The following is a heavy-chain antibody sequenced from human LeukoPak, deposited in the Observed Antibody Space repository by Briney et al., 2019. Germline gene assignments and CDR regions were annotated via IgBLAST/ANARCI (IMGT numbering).Heavy chain of an antibody. CDR2: ISAYNGNT. CDR3: AREWLATGTVDY. Sequence: ASVTVSCKASGYTFTSYGISWVRQAPGQGLEWMGWISAYNGNTNYAQKLQGRVTMTTDTSTSTAYMELRSLRSDDTAVYYCAREWLATGTVDYWGQGTLVTVSS. V-gene: IGHV1-18*01. CDR1: GYTFTSYG. J-gene: IGHJ4*02. D-gene: IGHD6-19*01.